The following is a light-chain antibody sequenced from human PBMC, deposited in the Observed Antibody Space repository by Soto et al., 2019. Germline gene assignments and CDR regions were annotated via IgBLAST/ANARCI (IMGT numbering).Light chain of an antibody. Sequence: QSALTQPASVSGSPGQSITISCTGTSSDVGSYNLVSWYQQHPGKAPKLMIYEVSKRPSGVSNRFSGSKSGSTASLTISGLQAEDEADYYCCSYAGSSTLVFGGGTKLTVL. CDR2: EVS. V-gene: IGLV2-23*02. CDR3: CSYAGSSTLV. CDR1: SSDVGSYNL. J-gene: IGLJ2*01.